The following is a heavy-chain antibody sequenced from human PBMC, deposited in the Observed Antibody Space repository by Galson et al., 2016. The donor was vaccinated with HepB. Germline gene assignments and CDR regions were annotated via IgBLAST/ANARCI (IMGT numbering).Heavy chain of an antibody. V-gene: IGHV1-46*01. CDR2: VNPSGGIT. D-gene: IGHD2-8*02. J-gene: IGHJ5*02. Sequence: SVKVSCKASGYTFITYYIHWVRQAPGQGLEWIGIVNPSGGITSYAQKFEGRVTMTRDTSTSTVYMESSSLSSDDTAVYYCARTGYCTGGSCRNWLDPWGQGTPVTVSS. CDR3: ARTGYCTGGSCRNWLDP. CDR1: GYTFITYY.